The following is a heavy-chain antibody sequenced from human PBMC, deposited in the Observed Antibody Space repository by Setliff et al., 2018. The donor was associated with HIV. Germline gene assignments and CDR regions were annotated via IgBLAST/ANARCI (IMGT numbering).Heavy chain of an antibody. CDR3: ARGTTSITFDY. J-gene: IGHJ4*02. Sequence: SETLSLTCAVSGYSISSDYYWTWIRQQPGEGLEWIGYISYSGSTYYNPSLKSRLTMSIDTSKSHFSLNLNSVTAADTAVYYCARGTTSITFDYWSQGTLVTVSS. D-gene: IGHD1-1*01. CDR2: ISYSGST. V-gene: IGHV4-31*11. CDR1: GYSISSDYY.